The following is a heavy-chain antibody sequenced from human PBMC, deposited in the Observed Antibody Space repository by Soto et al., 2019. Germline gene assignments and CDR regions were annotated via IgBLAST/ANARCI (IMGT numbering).Heavy chain of an antibody. CDR3: ARTTAPFGWTSPFDY. D-gene: IGHD6-19*01. J-gene: IGHJ4*02. CDR2: INSDGSST. CDR1: GFTFSSYW. Sequence: PGGSLRLSCAASGFTFSSYWMHWVRQAPGKGLVWVSRINSDGSSTSYADSVKGRFTISRDNAKNTLYLQMNSLRAEDTAVYYCARTTAPFGWTSPFDYWGQGTLVTVSS. V-gene: IGHV3-74*01.